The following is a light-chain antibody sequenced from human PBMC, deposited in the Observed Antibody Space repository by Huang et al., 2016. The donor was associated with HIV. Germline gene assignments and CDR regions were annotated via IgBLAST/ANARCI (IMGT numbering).Light chain of an antibody. J-gene: IGKJ1*01. CDR1: QSVYASSTSKDY. CDR3: QQYYSLPQT. Sequence: DIIMSQSPESLTVSLGERATLNCRSSQSVYASSTSKDYMAWFQQKPGPPPKLLLFCASSREVGVPDRFSGSGSGTHFTLTIANLQPEDAAIYYCQQYYSLPQTFGQGTRV. V-gene: IGKV4-1*01. CDR2: CAS.